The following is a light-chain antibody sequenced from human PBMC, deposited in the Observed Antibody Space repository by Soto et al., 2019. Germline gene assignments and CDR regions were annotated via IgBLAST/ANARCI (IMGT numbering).Light chain of an antibody. CDR2: DAS. CDR3: QQFNNYLYT. Sequence: ALQLTQSPSSLSASVGDRVTITCRASQGIRSALAWYQQKPGKSPKVLIYDASNLENGVPSRFSGSGSGTDFTLTISSPQPEDSATYYCQQFNNYLYTFGQGTKLEIK. V-gene: IGKV1D-13*01. J-gene: IGKJ2*01. CDR1: QGIRSA.